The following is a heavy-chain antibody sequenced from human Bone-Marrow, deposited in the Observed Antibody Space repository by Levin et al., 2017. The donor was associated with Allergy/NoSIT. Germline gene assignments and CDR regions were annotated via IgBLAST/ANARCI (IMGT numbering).Heavy chain of an antibody. J-gene: IGHJ6*02. V-gene: IGHV4-59*08. Sequence: PSETLSLTCTVSGGSINTYYWGWIRQPPGKGLEWIGYITYYGTTDYNPSLKTRVTMSVDTSKNQFSLKMASLTAADTAVYYCARQGVGTVSPSWGLYDQKFYGLDVWGQGIPVIVSS. D-gene: IGHD1-14*01. CDR3: ARQGVGTVSPSWGLYDQKFYGLDV. CDR1: GGSINTYY. CDR2: ITYYGTT.